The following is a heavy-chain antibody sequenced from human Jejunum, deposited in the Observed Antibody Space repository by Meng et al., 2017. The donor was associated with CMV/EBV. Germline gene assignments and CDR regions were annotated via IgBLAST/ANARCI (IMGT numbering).Heavy chain of an antibody. Sequence: ASGFTLGSYGMHWVRRAPGKGLEWVAVISNDAGNQQYADSVKGRFTVSRDNSKNTLYLQMNSLRAEDTALYYCVKDRSAYGDYDFDQWGQGTLVTVSS. D-gene: IGHD4-17*01. CDR3: VKDRSAYGDYDFDQ. J-gene: IGHJ4*02. CDR1: GFTLGSYG. V-gene: IGHV3-30*18. CDR2: ISNDAGNQ.